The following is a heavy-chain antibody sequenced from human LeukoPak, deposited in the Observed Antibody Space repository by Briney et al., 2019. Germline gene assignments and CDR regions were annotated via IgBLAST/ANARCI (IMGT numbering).Heavy chain of an antibody. Sequence: PGGSLILSCAASGFTFSSYSMNWVRQAPGKGLEWVANIKHDGSDQYYLDSVKGRFTISRDNAKNSLYLQMNSLRAEDTAVYYCARGIATGIDFFDPWGQGTLVTVSS. CDR1: GFTFSSYS. V-gene: IGHV3-7*01. D-gene: IGHD6-13*01. CDR3: ARGIATGIDFFDP. CDR2: IKHDGSDQ. J-gene: IGHJ5*02.